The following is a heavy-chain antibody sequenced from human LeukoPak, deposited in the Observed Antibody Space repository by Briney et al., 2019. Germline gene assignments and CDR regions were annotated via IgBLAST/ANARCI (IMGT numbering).Heavy chain of an antibody. Sequence: GRSLRLSCAASGFTFDDYAMHWVRQAPGKGLEWVSGISWNSGSIGYADSVKGRFTISRDNAKNSLYLQMNSLRAEDTAVYYCASLDRYFDYWGQGTLVTVSS. J-gene: IGHJ4*02. CDR1: GFTFDDYA. V-gene: IGHV3-9*01. CDR3: ASLDRYFDY. CDR2: ISWNSGSI.